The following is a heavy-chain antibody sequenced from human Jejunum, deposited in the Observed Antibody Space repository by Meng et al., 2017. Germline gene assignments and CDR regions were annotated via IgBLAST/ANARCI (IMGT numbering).Heavy chain of an antibody. J-gene: IGHJ4*01. Sequence: VQVHDLGPGLAQPSETLSLTCTVSGGAMSKNFWGWIRQPPGGRLEWIGYIHSSGRATYNPSLTSRVTISVDTSKYHFSLRLSSVTAADTAVYYCATNRGPSNYFFDYWGQGTLVTVSS. CDR2: IHSSGRA. CDR1: GGAMSKNF. D-gene: IGHD2/OR15-2a*01. CDR3: ATNRGPSNYFFDY. V-gene: IGHV4-59*01.